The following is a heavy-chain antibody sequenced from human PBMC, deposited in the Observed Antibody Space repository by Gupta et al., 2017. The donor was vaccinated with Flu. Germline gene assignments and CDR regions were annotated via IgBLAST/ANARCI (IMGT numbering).Heavy chain of an antibody. V-gene: IGHV3-48*03. CDR3: ARDRDEWDHSGDWGFDF. J-gene: IGHJ4*02. Sequence: TFSSHEMNWVRQAPGKGLEWVSYISGSGSAIYYADSVRGRFTISRDNAKNSLFLQMNSLRAEDTAVYYCARDRDEWDHSGDWGFDFWGPGTLVTVSS. CDR2: ISGSGSAI. D-gene: IGHD2-21*02. CDR1: TFSSHE.